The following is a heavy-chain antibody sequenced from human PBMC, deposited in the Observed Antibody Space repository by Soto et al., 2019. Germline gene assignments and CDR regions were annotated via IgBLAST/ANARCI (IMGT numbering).Heavy chain of an antibody. CDR3: AKEPWKVAAGTPFFQH. Sequence: GGSLRLSCAASGFTFSSYAMSWVRQAPGKGLEWVSAISGSGGSTYYADSVKGRFTISRDNSKNTLYLQMNSLRAEDTAVYYCAKEPWKVAAGTPFFQHWGQGTLVTVSS. CDR1: GFTFSSYA. J-gene: IGHJ1*01. V-gene: IGHV3-23*01. CDR2: ISGSGGST. D-gene: IGHD6-13*01.